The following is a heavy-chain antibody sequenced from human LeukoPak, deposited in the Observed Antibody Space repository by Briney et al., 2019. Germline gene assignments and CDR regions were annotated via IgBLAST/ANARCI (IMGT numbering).Heavy chain of an antibody. CDR1: GGSISSGGYY. CDR2: IYYSGST. Sequence: PSQTLSLTCTVSGGSISSGGYYWSWIRQHPGKGLEGIGYIYYSGSTYYNPSLKSRVTISVDTSKNQFSLKLSSVTAADTAVYYCARASWRQLWLLDYWGQGTLVTVSS. CDR3: ARASWRQLWLLDY. V-gene: IGHV4-31*03. J-gene: IGHJ4*02. D-gene: IGHD5-18*01.